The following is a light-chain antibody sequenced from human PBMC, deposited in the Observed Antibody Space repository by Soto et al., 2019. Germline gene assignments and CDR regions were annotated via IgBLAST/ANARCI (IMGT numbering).Light chain of an antibody. V-gene: IGKV3-15*01. CDR1: QSISTN. J-gene: IGKJ1*01. Sequence: EIVMTQSPATLSVSPGERATLSCRASQSISTNLAWYQHKPGQAPRLLIFDASTRATGVPARFSGSGSGTEFTLTISSLQSEAFAVYFCQQYNNWPSETFGQGTKVEIK. CDR3: QQYNNWPSET. CDR2: DAS.